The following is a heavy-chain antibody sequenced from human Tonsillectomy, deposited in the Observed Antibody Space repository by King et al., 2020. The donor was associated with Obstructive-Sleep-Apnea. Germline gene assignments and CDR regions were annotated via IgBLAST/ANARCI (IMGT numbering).Heavy chain of an antibody. V-gene: IGHV4-34*01. CDR1: GGSFSGYY. Sequence: VQLQQWGAGLLKPSETLSLTCAVYGGSFSGYYWSWIRQPPGKGLEWIGEINDSGSTSYSPSLKSRVTMSVATSKYQFSLKLSSVTAADTALYYCARVGYIYGNNGVDVWGQGTPVTVSS. J-gene: IGHJ6*02. CDR3: ARVGYIYGNNGVDV. CDR2: INDSGST. D-gene: IGHD5-18*01.